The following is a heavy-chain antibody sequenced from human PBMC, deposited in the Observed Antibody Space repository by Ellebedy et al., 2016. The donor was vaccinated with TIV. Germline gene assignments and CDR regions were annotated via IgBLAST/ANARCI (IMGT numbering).Heavy chain of an antibody. V-gene: IGHV3-21*01. D-gene: IGHD6-13*01. Sequence: GESLKISCAASGFTFSDYTVNWVRQAPGKGLEWVSSISSTSSYIYYADSVKGRFTISRDNAKTSLYLQVNSLRAEDTAVYYCARLFGSSWYPLYGMDVWGPGTTVTVSS. CDR3: ARLFGSSWYPLYGMDV. CDR2: ISSTSSYI. CDR1: GFTFSDYT. J-gene: IGHJ6*02.